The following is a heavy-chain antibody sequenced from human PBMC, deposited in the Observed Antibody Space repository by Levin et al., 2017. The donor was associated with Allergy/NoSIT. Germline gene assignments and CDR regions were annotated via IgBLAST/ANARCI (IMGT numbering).Heavy chain of an antibody. D-gene: IGHD7-27*01. J-gene: IGHJ4*02. CDR3: AKGLNWGSPNTFDY. CDR2: INWNRDKI. Sequence: LKISCAASGFTFGDSAMHWVRQAPGKGLEWVSGINWNRDKIGYADSVRARFTISRDNAKNSLYLQMNSLGPEDTALYYCAKGLNWGSPNTFDYWGQGTLVTVSS. CDR1: GFTFGDSA. V-gene: IGHV3-9*01.